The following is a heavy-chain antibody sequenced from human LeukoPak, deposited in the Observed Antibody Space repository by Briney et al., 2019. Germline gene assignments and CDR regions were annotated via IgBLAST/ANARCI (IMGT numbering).Heavy chain of an antibody. CDR2: IYSGGNT. CDR3: ARAPNNTDYSAGYWYFDL. CDR1: RFTVSSNY. Sequence: SGGFLRLSCAASRFTVSSNYMSWVRQAPGKGLEWVSVIYSGGNTFYADFVKGRFTISRDNSKNTLYLQMNSLRAEDTAVYYCARAPNNTDYSAGYWYFDLWGRGTLVTVSS. J-gene: IGHJ2*01. V-gene: IGHV3-53*01. D-gene: IGHD3-16*01.